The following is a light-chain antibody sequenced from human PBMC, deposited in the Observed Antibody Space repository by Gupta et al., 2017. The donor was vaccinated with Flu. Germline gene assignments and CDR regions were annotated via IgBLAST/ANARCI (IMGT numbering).Light chain of an antibody. CDR1: QSVSSK. J-gene: IGKJ2*01. CDR3: QQYNNWPYT. CDR2: GAS. Sequence: ATLSVSPGERATLSCRASQSVSSKLAWYQQKPGQAPRLLIYGASTRATGIPARFSGSGSGTEFTLTISSLQSEDFAVYYCQQYNNWPYTFGQ. V-gene: IGKV3D-15*01.